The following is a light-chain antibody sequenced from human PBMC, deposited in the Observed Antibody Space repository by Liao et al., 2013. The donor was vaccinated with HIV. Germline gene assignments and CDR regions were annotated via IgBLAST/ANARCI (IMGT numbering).Light chain of an antibody. J-gene: IGLJ2*01. Sequence: SYELTQPPSVSVAPGKTARITCGGNNIGSKSVHWYQQKPGEAPVLVIYYNSVRPSRIPERFSGSTSGNTATLTISDTQAIDEAGYYCQAWDSSTAVFGGGTKLTVL. CDR3: QAWDSSTAV. CDR2: YNS. CDR1: NIGSKS. V-gene: IGLV3-21*01.